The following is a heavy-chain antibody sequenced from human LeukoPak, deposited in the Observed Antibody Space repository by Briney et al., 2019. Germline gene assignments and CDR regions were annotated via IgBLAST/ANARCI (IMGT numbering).Heavy chain of an antibody. CDR3: AKGITLIIMVLGDAFDI. CDR2: ISGGGRST. CDR1: GFTFSSYA. J-gene: IGHJ3*02. Sequence: PGGSLRLSCAASGFTFSSYAMSWVRQAPGKGLEWVSAISGGGRSTYYADSVKARFTVSRDNSKNTLYLQMISLRAEDTAVYYCAKGITLIIMVLGDAFDIWGQGTMITVSS. D-gene: IGHD3-22*01. V-gene: IGHV3-23*01.